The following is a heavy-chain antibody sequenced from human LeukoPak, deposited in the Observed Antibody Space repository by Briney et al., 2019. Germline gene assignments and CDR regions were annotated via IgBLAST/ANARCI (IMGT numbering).Heavy chain of an antibody. J-gene: IGHJ4*02. Sequence: PGGTLRLSCAASGFTFSSYAMSWVRQAPGKGLEWVSVISGSGDSIYYADSVKGRFTISRDNSKSTLYLQMNSLRAEDTAVYYCAKDVLLRRDYYFDYWGQGTLVTVSS. CDR1: GFTFSSYA. CDR2: ISGSGDSI. D-gene: IGHD3-10*01. V-gene: IGHV3-23*01. CDR3: AKDVLLRRDYYFDY.